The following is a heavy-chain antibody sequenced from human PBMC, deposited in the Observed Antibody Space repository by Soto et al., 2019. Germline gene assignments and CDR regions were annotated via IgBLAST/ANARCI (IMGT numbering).Heavy chain of an antibody. CDR2: ISVIGDYT. V-gene: IGHV3-21*01. J-gene: IGHJ6*02. CDR1: GFTFSSYN. CDR3: ARDSKNRQDGMDV. D-gene: IGHD4-4*01. Sequence: GGSLRLSCEGSGFTFSSYNINWVRQAPGKGLEWVSSISVIGDYTFYADSVKGRFTISRDNAKNSLFLQMDSLRAEDTAVYFCARDSKNRQDGMDVWGQGTTVTVSS.